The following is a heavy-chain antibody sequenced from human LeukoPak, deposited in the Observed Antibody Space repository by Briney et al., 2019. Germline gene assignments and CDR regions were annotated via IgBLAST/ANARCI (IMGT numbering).Heavy chain of an antibody. D-gene: IGHD1-26*01. V-gene: IGHV5-51*01. Sequence: GGSLKISCKGSGYSFTSYWIGWVRQMPGKGLEWMGIIYPGDSDTRYSPSFQGQVTISADKSISTAYLQWSSLKASDTAMYYCATSGSYQTRYYYYYMDVWGKGTTVTVSS. CDR3: ATSGSYQTRYYYYYMDV. CDR2: IYPGDSDT. CDR1: GYSFTSYW. J-gene: IGHJ6*03.